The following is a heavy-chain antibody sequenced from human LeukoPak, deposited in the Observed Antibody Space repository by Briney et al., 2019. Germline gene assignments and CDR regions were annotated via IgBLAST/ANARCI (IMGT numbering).Heavy chain of an antibody. J-gene: IGHJ5*02. CDR1: GGSFSGYY. CDR3: ARGSGAAADNWFDP. Sequence: SETLSLTCAVYGGSFSGYYWSWIRQPPGKGLEWIGEINHSGSTNYNPSLKSRVTISVDTSKHQFSLKLSSVTAADTAVYYCARGSGAAADNWFDPWGQGTLVTVSS. D-gene: IGHD6-13*01. V-gene: IGHV4-34*01. CDR2: INHSGST.